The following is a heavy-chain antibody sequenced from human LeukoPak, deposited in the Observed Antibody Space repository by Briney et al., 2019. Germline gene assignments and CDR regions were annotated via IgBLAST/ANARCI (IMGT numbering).Heavy chain of an antibody. CDR1: GGSISSSTYY. Sequence: SETLSLTCTVSGGSISSSTYYWGWIRQPPGKGLEWIGIIYYSGSTYYNPSLKSRVTISVDTSKNQFSLKLSSVTAADTAVYYCAVCPRRNYYFDYWGQGTLVTVSS. J-gene: IGHJ4*02. V-gene: IGHV4-39*01. D-gene: IGHD4-11*01. CDR2: IYYSGST. CDR3: AVCPRRNYYFDY.